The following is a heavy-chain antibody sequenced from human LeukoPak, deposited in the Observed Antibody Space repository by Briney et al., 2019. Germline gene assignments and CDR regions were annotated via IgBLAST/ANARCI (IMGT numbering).Heavy chain of an antibody. CDR2: INHSGST. J-gene: IGHJ6*02. CDR3: ARGGVGSAGYYYGMDV. Sequence: PSETLSLTCAVYGGSFSGYYWSWIRQPPGKGLEWIGEINHSGSTNYNPSLKSRVTISVDTSKNQFSLKLSSVTAADTAVYYCARGGVGSAGYYYGMDVWGQGTTVTVSS. CDR1: GGSFSGYY. V-gene: IGHV4-34*01. D-gene: IGHD1-26*01.